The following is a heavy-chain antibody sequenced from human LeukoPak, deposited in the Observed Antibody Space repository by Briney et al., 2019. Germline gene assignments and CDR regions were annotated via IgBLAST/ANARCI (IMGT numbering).Heavy chain of an antibody. CDR3: ARDRMYSSGWQLDY. CDR2: IYYSGST. Sequence: SETLSLTCTVSGGSISSYYWSWIRQPPGKGLEWIGYIYYSGSTNYNPSLKSRVTISVDTSKNQFSLKLSSVTAADTAVYYCARDRMYSSGWQLDYWGQGALVTVSS. D-gene: IGHD6-19*01. CDR1: GGSISSYY. V-gene: IGHV4-59*01. J-gene: IGHJ4*02.